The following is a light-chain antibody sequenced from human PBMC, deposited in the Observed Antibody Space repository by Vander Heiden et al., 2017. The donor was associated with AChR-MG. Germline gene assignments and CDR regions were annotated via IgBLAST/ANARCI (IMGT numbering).Light chain of an antibody. V-gene: IGKV3-20*01. CDR3: QQYGSSPYT. CDR2: GTS. J-gene: IGKJ2*01. Sequence: IGLTPSPGTLSLSPGERATLSCRASQSVSSSYLAWYQQRPGQAPRLLISGTSSRATGIPDRFSGGGSGTDFTLTISRLEPEDFAVYFCQQYGSSPYTFGQGTKLEIK. CDR1: QSVSSSY.